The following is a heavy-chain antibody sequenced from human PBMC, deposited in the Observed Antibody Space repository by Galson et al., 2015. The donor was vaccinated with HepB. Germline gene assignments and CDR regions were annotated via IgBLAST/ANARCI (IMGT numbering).Heavy chain of an antibody. J-gene: IGHJ4*02. CDR3: ASVPNPGGAYTAGRDY. Sequence: SLRLSCAASGFTFSSYAMNWVRQAPGKGLEWVSDIRGSGGSTYYADSVKGRFTISRDNSRNTLYLQMSSLRVEDTAVYYCASVPNPGGAYTAGRDYWGQGTLVTVSS. CDR2: IRGSGGST. CDR1: GFTFSSYA. V-gene: IGHV3-23*01. D-gene: IGHD2-21*01.